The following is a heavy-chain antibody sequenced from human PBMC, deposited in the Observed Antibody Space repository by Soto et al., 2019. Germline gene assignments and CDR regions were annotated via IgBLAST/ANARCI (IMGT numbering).Heavy chain of an antibody. CDR3: ARSGRTYATGWFDY. V-gene: IGHV4-59*02. CDR1: GGSVSGYY. J-gene: IGHJ4*02. D-gene: IGHD5-18*01. CDR2: VFHSGTA. Sequence: SETLSLTCRVSGGSVSGYYWSWIRQPPGKGLEWIGFVFHSGTANYNPSLKNRVSISVDASKTQFSLRVSSVTAADTAVYFCARSGRTYATGWFDYWGQGTPVTV.